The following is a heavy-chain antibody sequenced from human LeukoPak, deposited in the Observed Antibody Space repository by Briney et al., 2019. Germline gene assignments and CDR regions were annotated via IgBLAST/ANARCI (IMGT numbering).Heavy chain of an antibody. J-gene: IGHJ4*02. CDR2: ISYTGTT. V-gene: IGHV4-39*01. CDR1: GXSISSNNVY. CDR3: AKMTKTGDFKGVLDY. Sequence: PSETLSLTCTVSGXSISSNNVYWGWIRQPPGTGLEWIGSISYTGTTNYSPSLKSRVTISVDTSKNQFSLKLSSVTAADTAVYYCAKMTKTGDFKGVLDYWGQGTLVTVSS. D-gene: IGHD7-27*01.